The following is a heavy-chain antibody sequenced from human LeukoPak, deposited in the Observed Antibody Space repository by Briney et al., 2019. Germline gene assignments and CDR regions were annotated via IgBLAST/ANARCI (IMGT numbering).Heavy chain of an antibody. V-gene: IGHV3-7*01. J-gene: IGHJ4*02. Sequence: GGFLRLSCAVSGLTFSSSWLDWVRQAPGKGLEWVASINPDGNKKYSADSVKGRFTISRDNAENSLYLQMNSLRVEDTAFYYCARDLAYSRLDYWGQGMLVTVSS. CDR1: GLTFSSSW. CDR3: ARDLAYSRLDY. D-gene: IGHD5-18*01. CDR2: INPDGNKK.